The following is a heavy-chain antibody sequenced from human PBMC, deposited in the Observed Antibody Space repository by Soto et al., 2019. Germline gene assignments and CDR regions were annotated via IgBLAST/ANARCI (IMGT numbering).Heavy chain of an antibody. V-gene: IGHV4-39*07. CDR2: IYYSGTT. Sequence: PSETLSLTCTVSGGSISSGGYYWGWIRQPPGKGLEWIGSIYYSGTTYYNPSLKSRVTISVDTSKNQFSLKLSSVTAADTAVYYCARGGSIAVAGMTPVDWGQGTLVTVSS. CDR1: GGSISSGGYY. D-gene: IGHD6-19*01. CDR3: ARGGSIAVAGMTPVD. J-gene: IGHJ4*02.